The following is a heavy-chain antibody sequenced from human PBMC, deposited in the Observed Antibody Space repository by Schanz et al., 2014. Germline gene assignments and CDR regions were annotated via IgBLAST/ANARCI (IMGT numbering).Heavy chain of an antibody. D-gene: IGHD6-13*01. CDR1: GFTFSTTG. J-gene: IGHJ6*02. Sequence: QVRLVESGGGVVQPGGSLRLSCAASGFTFSTTGMHWVRQAPGKGLVWVTYIRYDGINKYYADSVKGRFTVSRDNSKNTLYLQMNSLRAEDTAVYYCARDRQQLVGRIGYYYGMDVWGQGTTVTVSS. CDR2: IRYDGINK. CDR3: ARDRQQLVGRIGYYYGMDV. V-gene: IGHV3-30*02.